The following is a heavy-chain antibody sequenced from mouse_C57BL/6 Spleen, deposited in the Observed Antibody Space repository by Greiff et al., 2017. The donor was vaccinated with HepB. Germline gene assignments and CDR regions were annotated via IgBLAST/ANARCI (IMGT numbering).Heavy chain of an antibody. V-gene: IGHV1-80*01. Sequence: QVHVKQSGAELVKPGASVKISCKASGYAFSSYWMNWVKQRPGKGLEWIGQIYPGDGDTNYNGKFKGKATLTADKSSSTAYMQLSSLTSEDSAVYFCARGQLRLRYFDYWGQGTTLTVSS. CDR2: IYPGDGDT. CDR3: ARGQLRLRYFDY. J-gene: IGHJ2*01. CDR1: GYAFSSYW. D-gene: IGHD3-2*02.